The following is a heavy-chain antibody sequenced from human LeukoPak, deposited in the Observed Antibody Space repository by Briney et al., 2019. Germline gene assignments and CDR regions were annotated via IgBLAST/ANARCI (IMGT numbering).Heavy chain of an antibody. CDR3: ARESSSHRWDY. Sequence: ASVKVSCKTSGYTFTDSYIHWVRQAPGQGLEWMGWINPNSGGTNYAQKFQGRVTMTRDTSISTAYMELSRLRSDDTAVYYCARESSSHRWDYWGQGTLVTVSS. D-gene: IGHD6-6*01. V-gene: IGHV1-2*02. CDR1: GYTFTDSY. CDR2: INPNSGGT. J-gene: IGHJ4*02.